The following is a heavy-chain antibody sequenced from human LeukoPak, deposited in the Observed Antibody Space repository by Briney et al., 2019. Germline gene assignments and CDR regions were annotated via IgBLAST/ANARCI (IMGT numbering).Heavy chain of an antibody. Sequence: ASVKVSCKASGYTFTSYYTHWVRQAPGQGLEWMGIINPSGGSTSYAQKFQGRVTMTRDTSTSTVYMELSSLRSEDTAVYYCATATMVRDVHFDYWGQGTLVTVSS. CDR2: INPSGGST. J-gene: IGHJ4*02. CDR1: GYTFTSYY. CDR3: ATATMVRDVHFDY. D-gene: IGHD3-10*01. V-gene: IGHV1-46*01.